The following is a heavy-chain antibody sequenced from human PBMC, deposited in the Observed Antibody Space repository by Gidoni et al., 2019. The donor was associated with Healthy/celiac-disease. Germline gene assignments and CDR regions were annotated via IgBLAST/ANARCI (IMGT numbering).Heavy chain of an antibody. Sequence: QLQLQESGPGLVKPSETLSLTCTVSGCSIRSSSYYWAWIRPPPGKGLEWLGSIYYSGSTYYNPSLKSRVTISVDTSKNQFSLKLSSVTAADTAVYYCARGYSGYDWGYYFDYWGQGTLVTVSS. D-gene: IGHD5-12*01. CDR1: GCSIRSSSYY. V-gene: IGHV4-39*01. CDR3: ARGYSGYDWGYYFDY. CDR2: IYYSGST. J-gene: IGHJ4*02.